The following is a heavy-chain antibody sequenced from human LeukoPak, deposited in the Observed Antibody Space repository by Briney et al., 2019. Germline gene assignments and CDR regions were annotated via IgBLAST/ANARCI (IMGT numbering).Heavy chain of an antibody. CDR3: ARARYVNSFYAFDI. Sequence: SETLSLTCTVSGCSISSYYWSWIRLPPGKGLEWIGYLSKSGNTNYSPSLKSRVTIFGDTSKNQFKLSSATAADTAVYYCARARYVNSFYAFDIWGQGTLVTVSS. D-gene: IGHD3-9*01. V-gene: IGHV4-59*01. J-gene: IGHJ3*02. CDR2: LSKSGNT. CDR1: GCSISSYY.